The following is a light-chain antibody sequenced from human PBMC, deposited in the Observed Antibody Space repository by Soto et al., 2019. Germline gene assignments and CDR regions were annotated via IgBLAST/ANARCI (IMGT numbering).Light chain of an antibody. CDR2: AAS. CDR3: QQSYSTPFT. Sequence: DIQMTQSPSSLSASVGARVTITCRASQTVSNYLNWYQHKPGKAPKLLIFAASSLQGGVPSGFSGSGSGTDFTLTISSLQPEDFATYYCQQSYSTPFTFGGGTKVEIK. CDR1: QTVSNY. J-gene: IGKJ4*01. V-gene: IGKV1-39*01.